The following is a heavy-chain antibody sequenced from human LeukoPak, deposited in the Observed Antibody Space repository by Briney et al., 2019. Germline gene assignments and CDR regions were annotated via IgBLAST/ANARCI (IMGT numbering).Heavy chain of an antibody. CDR1: GGSISSGGYY. CDR2: ISYSGST. V-gene: IGHV4-61*08. Sequence: SETLSLTCTVSGGSISSGGYYWSWIRQPPGKGLEWIGYISYSGSTNYNPSLKSRVTISIDTSKNQFSLKLSSVTAADTAVYYCARQGAYSGYQAFDYWGQGTLVSVSS. CDR3: ARQGAYSGYQAFDY. J-gene: IGHJ4*02. D-gene: IGHD5-12*01.